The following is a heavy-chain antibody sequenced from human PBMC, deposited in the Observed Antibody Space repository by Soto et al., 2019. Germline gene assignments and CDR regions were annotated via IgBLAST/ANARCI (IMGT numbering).Heavy chain of an antibody. CDR3: ASGNPGGYKDTTLYFEY. V-gene: IGHV1-69*13. J-gene: IGHJ4*02. Sequence: SVKVACKASGGTFSICAISCVRQAPGQGLEWMGGIIPIFGTANYAQKFQGRVTITADESTSTAYMELSSLRSEDTAVYYCASGNPGGYKDTTLYFEYWGQGTLVTVSS. CDR2: IIPIFGTA. CDR1: GGTFSICA. D-gene: IGHD5-12*01.